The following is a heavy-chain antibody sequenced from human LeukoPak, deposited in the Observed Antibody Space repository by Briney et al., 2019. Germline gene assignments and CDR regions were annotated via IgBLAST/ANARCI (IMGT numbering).Heavy chain of an antibody. V-gene: IGHV3-74*01. Sequence: PGGSLRLSCAASGFTFSTYWMHWVRQAPGKGLVWVSRINDDGRSTSYADSVKGRFTISRDNAKNSLYLHLNSPRAEDTAVYYCARDRLGGYYEDYWGQGTLVTVSS. CDR1: GFTFSTYW. CDR3: ARDRLGGYYEDY. D-gene: IGHD3-22*01. J-gene: IGHJ4*02. CDR2: INDDGRST.